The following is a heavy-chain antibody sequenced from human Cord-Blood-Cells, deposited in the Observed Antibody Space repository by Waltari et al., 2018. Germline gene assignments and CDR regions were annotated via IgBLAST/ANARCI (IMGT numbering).Heavy chain of an antibody. D-gene: IGHD7-27*01. Sequence: QLQLVQSAAELKKPGASVKVSCKASGYTFTSYDINWVRPATGQGLEWMGWMNPNSGNTGYAQKFQGRVTMTRNTSISTAYMELSSLRSEDTAVYYCAHITGDPIWGDAFDIWGQGTMVTVSS. V-gene: IGHV1-8*01. CDR1: GYTFTSYD. CDR2: MNPNSGNT. CDR3: AHITGDPIWGDAFDI. J-gene: IGHJ3*02.